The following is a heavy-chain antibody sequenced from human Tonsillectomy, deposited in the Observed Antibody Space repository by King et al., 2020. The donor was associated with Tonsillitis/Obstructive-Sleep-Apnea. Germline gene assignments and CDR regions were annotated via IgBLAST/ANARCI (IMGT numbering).Heavy chain of an antibody. CDR2: ISDDGSNK. Sequence: QLVQSGGGVVQPGKSLRLSCAASGFIFTNYAMHWVRQAPGKGPEWVAVISDDGSNKHNADSVKGRFTISRDNSRNTLFLQMNSLRVEDTAVYYCARDPSDSSGFYYGADYWGQGTLVTVSS. J-gene: IGHJ4*02. D-gene: IGHD3-22*01. CDR3: ARDPSDSSGFYYGADY. V-gene: IGHV3-30*04. CDR1: GFIFTNYA.